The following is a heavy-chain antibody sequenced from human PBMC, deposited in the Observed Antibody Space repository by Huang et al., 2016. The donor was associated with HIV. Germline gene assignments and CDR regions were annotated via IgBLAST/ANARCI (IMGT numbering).Heavy chain of an antibody. CDR1: GGTFSSYA. V-gene: IGHV1-69*01. Sequence: QVHLVQSGAEVKKPGSSVKVSCKASGGTFSSYAISWVRQAPGQGLEWFGGISPIFRTTKYAQNFQSRVTSTADESTSTAYMELSSLRSEDTAVYYCARGAGKYYYYGMDVWGQGTTVTVSS. CDR3: ARGAGKYYYYGMDV. J-gene: IGHJ6*02. D-gene: IGHD3-10*01. CDR2: ISPIFRTT.